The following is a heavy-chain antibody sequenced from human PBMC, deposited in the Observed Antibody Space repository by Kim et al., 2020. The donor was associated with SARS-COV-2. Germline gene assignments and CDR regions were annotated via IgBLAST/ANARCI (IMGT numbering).Heavy chain of an antibody. CDR2: ISYDGSNK. Sequence: GGSLRLSCAASGFTFSSYGMHWVRQAPGKGLEWVAVISYDGSNKYYADSVKGRFTISRDNSKNTLYLQMNSLRAEDTAVYYCAKDGLLIGPQYYYGSGSYKGGLDYWGQGTLVTVSS. V-gene: IGHV3-30*18. J-gene: IGHJ4*02. CDR3: AKDGLLIGPQYYYGSGSYKGGLDY. CDR1: GFTFSSYG. D-gene: IGHD3-10*01.